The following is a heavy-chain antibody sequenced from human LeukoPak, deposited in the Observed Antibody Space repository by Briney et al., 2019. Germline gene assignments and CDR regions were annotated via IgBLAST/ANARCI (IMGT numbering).Heavy chain of an antibody. V-gene: IGHV3-30*18. CDR2: ISFDGSHK. Sequence: GGSLRLSCATSGFTVSSNYMIWVRLAPGKGLEWVAVISFDGSHKYYADSVQGRFTISRDNPRNTVYLQMNSLRDEDTAIYFCAKDRGFSYTSGSSELDYWGQGTPVTVSS. D-gene: IGHD3-10*01. CDR3: AKDRGFSYTSGSSELDY. CDR1: GFTVSSNY. J-gene: IGHJ4*02.